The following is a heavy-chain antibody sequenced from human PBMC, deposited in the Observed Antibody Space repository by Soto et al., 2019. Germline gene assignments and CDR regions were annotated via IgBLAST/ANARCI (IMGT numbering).Heavy chain of an antibody. Sequence: SETLSLTCTVSGGSISGYYWSWIRQPPGKGLEWIGYMYKTGSTVYNPSFKSRVTISVDTSKNQFSLKLNSVTAADTAVYYCARDLWGYCGTDCYPLDVWGQRTTVTVSS. CDR1: GGSISGYY. V-gene: IGHV4-59*01. D-gene: IGHD2-21*02. J-gene: IGHJ6*02. CDR2: MYKTGST. CDR3: ARDLWGYCGTDCYPLDV.